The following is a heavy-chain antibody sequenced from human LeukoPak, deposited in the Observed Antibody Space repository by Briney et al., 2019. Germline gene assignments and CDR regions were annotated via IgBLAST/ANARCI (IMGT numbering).Heavy chain of an antibody. V-gene: IGHV3-23*01. CDR3: AREEVSIAAADYYYGMDV. J-gene: IGHJ6*02. D-gene: IGHD6-13*01. CDR2: ISGSGVTT. Sequence: GGSLRLSCVASGFTFSSYAMNWVRQAPGKGLEWVSAISGSGVTTHYAGSVKGRFSISRDNSKNTLYLQMNSLRAEDTAVYYCAREEVSIAAADYYYGMDVWGQGTTVTVSS. CDR1: GFTFSSYA.